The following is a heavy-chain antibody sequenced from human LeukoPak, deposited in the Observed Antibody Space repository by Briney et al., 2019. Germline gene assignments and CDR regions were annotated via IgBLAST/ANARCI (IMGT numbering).Heavy chain of an antibody. CDR1: GGSISSSSYY. J-gene: IGHJ4*02. CDR2: TYYSGST. CDR3: AREGRLMGYSGGLGFVY. V-gene: IGHV4-61*01. Sequence: PSETLSLTCTVSGGSISSSSYYWGWIRQPPGKGLEWIGNTYYSGSTIYNPSLKSRVTISVDTSKNQFSLKLSSVTAADTAVYYCAREGRLMGYSGGLGFVYWGQGTLVTVSS. D-gene: IGHD6-19*01.